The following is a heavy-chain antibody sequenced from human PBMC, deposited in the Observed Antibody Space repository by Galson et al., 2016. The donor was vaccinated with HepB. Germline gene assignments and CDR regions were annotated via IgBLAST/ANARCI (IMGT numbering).Heavy chain of an antibody. D-gene: IGHD1-26*01. CDR2: FDPEDAET. CDR3: ATGGLLSGIYFRSGYDAFDI. CDR1: GYTLTELS. Sequence: SVKVSCKVSGYTLTELSMHWVRQAPGKGLEWMGGFDPEDAETIYAQKFQGRVTMTEDTSTDTAYMELSSLRSEDTAVYYCATGGLLSGIYFRSGYDAFDIWGQGTMVTASS. V-gene: IGHV1-24*01. J-gene: IGHJ3*02.